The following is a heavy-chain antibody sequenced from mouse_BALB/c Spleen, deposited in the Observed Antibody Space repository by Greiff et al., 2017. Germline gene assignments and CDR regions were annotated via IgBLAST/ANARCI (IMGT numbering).Heavy chain of an antibody. D-gene: IGHD1-1*01. CDR2: ISSGGST. J-gene: IGHJ2*01. V-gene: IGHV5-6-5*01. CDR3: ARDYGSSYVGSFDY. CDR1: GFTFSSYA. Sequence: EVKLVESGGGLVKPGGSLKLSCAASGFTFSSYAMSWVRQTPEKRLEWVASISSGGSTYYPDSVKGRFTISRDNARNILYLQMSSLRSEDTAMYYCARDYGSSYVGSFDYWGQGTTLTVSA.